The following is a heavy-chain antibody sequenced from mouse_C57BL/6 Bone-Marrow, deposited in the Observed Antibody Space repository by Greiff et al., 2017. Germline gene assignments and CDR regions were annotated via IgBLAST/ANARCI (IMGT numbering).Heavy chain of an antibody. D-gene: IGHD2-4*01. CDR1: GFTFSSYA. CDR2: ISDGGSYT. V-gene: IGHV5-4*01. CDR3: AREHYDFYWYFDV. Sequence: EVKVVESGGGLVKPGGSLKLSCAASGFTFSSYAMSWVRQTPEKRLEWVATISDGGSYTYYPDNVKGRFTISRDNAKNNLYLQMSHLKSEDTAMYYCAREHYDFYWYFDVWGTGTTVTVSS. J-gene: IGHJ1*03.